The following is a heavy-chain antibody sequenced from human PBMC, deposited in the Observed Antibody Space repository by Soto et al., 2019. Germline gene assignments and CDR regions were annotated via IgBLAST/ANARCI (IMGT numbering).Heavy chain of an antibody. CDR1: GGSFSGYY. CDR3: ARFGSGDYGASGYFDY. CDR2: INHSGST. V-gene: IGHV4-34*01. D-gene: IGHD4-17*01. Sequence: SETLSLTCAVYGGSFSGYYWSWIRQPPGKGLEWIGEINHSGSTNYNPSLKSRVTISVDTSKNQFSLKLSSVTAADTAVYYCARFGSGDYGASGYFDYWGQGTLVTVSS. J-gene: IGHJ4*02.